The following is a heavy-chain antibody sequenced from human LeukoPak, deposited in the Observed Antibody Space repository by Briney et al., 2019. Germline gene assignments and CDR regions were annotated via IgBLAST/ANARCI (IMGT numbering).Heavy chain of an antibody. V-gene: IGHV4-39*01. CDR3: ARRYFDFLPFDY. Sequence: SETLSLTCTVSGGSISSSSYYWGWIRQPPGKGLEWIGSIYYSGSTYYNPSLKSRVTISVDTSKNQFSLKLSSVTAADTAVYYCARRYFDFLPFDYWGQGTLVTVSS. J-gene: IGHJ4*02. D-gene: IGHD3-9*01. CDR2: IYYSGST. CDR1: GGSISSSSYY.